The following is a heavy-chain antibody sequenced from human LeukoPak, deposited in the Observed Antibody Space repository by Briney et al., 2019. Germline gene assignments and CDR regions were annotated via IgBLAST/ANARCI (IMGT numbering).Heavy chain of an antibody. CDR1: GGSFSGYY. D-gene: IGHD3-3*01. V-gene: IGHV4-34*01. CDR2: INHSGST. Sequence: SETLSLTCAVYGGSFSGYYWSWIRQPPGKGLEWIGEINHSGSTNYNPSLKSRVTISVDTSKNQFSLKLSSVTAADTAVYYCARGANFWSGYYTYWGQGTLVTVSS. CDR3: ARGANFWSGYYTY. J-gene: IGHJ4*02.